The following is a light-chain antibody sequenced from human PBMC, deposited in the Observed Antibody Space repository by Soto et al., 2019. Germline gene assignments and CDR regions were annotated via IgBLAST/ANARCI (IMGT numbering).Light chain of an antibody. CDR2: DAS. CDR1: QSVSSY. CDR3: QQRSNWPGT. Sequence: DIVLTQSPATLSLSPGERATLSCRPSQSVSSYLAWYQQKPGQAPRLLIYDASNRATGIPARFSGSGSGTDFTLTISSLEPEDFAVYYCQQRSNWPGTFGQGTKVDIK. J-gene: IGKJ1*01. V-gene: IGKV3-11*01.